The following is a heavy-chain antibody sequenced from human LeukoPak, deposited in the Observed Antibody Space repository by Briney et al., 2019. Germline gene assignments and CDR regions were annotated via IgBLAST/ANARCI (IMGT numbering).Heavy chain of an antibody. J-gene: IGHJ4*02. CDR1: GFTFSSYA. CDR2: ISYDGSNK. V-gene: IGHV3-30-3*01. Sequence: PGGSLRLSCAASGFTFSSYAMHWVRQAPGKGLEWVAVISYDGSNKYYADSVKGRFTISRDNSKNTLYLQMNSLRAEDTAVYYCARGDIVVVPAAKEFDYWGQGTLVTVSS. CDR3: ARGDIVVVPAAKEFDY. D-gene: IGHD2-2*01.